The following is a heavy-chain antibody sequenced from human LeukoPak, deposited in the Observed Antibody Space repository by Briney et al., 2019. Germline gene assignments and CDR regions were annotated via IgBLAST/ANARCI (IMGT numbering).Heavy chain of an antibody. Sequence: GGALRLSCAASGFAFSSYWLSWVRQAPWKGLAWVANIRQDGRERYYVDSVKGRFTISRDDAKNSLYLQMDSLRAEDTAVYYCARGAQWLAGRFDYWGQGTLVTVSS. CDR2: IRQDGRER. D-gene: IGHD6-19*01. J-gene: IGHJ4*02. CDR3: ARGAQWLAGRFDY. V-gene: IGHV3-7*03. CDR1: GFAFSSYW.